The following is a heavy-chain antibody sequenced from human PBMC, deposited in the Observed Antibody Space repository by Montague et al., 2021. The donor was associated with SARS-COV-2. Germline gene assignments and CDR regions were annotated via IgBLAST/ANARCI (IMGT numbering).Heavy chain of an antibody. CDR1: GGSISSSS. V-gene: IGHV3-21*01. J-gene: IGHJ6*02. CDR2: ISSSSSYI. Sequence: ETLSFTCTVSGGSISSSSYYWGWLRQAPGKGLEWVSSISSSSSYIYYADSVKGRFTISRDNAKNSLYLQMNSLRAEDTAVYYCARGGLRYCSGGSCRTKDGMDVWGQGTTVTVSS. D-gene: IGHD2-15*01. CDR3: ARGGLRYCSGGSCRTKDGMDV.